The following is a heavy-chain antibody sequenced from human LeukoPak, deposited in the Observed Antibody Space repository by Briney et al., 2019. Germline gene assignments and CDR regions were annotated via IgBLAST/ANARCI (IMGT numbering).Heavy chain of an antibody. CDR2: IGAGGRGDT. D-gene: IGHD1-20*01. CDR1: GIVFSSFG. Sequence: SGGSLRLSCAASGIVFSSFGLGWVRQAPGKGLEWVSGIGAGGRGDTYYADSVKGRFIISRDNSKDTLFLHLNSLRAKDTATYYCVKGYNWNDEFDYWGQGTLVTVS. CDR3: VKGYNWNDEFDY. J-gene: IGHJ4*02. V-gene: IGHV3-23*01.